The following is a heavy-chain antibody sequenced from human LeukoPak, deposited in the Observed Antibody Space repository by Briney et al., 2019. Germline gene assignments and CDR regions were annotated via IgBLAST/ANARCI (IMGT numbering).Heavy chain of an antibody. CDR1: GFTFDDYA. Sequence: GRSLRLSCAVSGFTFDDYAMHWVRQVPGKGLEWVSGINWNSDSIGYADSVKGRFTTSRDNAKNSLYLQMNSLRAEDTAFYYCAINGGGDSGYGDFDYWGQGTLVTVSS. V-gene: IGHV3-9*01. J-gene: IGHJ4*02. D-gene: IGHD5-12*01. CDR3: AINGGGDSGYGDFDY. CDR2: INWNSDSI.